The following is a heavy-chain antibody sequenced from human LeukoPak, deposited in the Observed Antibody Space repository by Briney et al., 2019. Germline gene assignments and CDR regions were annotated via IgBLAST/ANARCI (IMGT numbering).Heavy chain of an antibody. CDR2: IDANNGDT. D-gene: IGHD4-11*01. CDR3: ARDPSSVTLYFFDY. V-gene: IGHV1-2*02. J-gene: IGHJ4*02. CDR1: GYTFRGNY. Sequence: ASVKISCKASGYTFRGNYIHWLRQAPGQGLEWLGWIDANNGDTKSAQKFQGRVTMSRDTSISTAYMDLSSLSPDDAAVYYCARDPSSVTLYFFDYWGQGTLVTVSS.